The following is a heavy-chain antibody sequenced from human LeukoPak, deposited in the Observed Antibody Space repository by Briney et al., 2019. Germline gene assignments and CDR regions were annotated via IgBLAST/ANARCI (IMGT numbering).Heavy chain of an antibody. CDR2: IYSSGST. Sequence: SETLSLTCTVSGGSISSSKWWSWVRQPPGKGLEWIGYIYSSGSTNYNPSLKSRITISVDTSKNQFSLKLSSVTAADTAVYYCARFAYCGGHCWYYFDYWGQGSLVTVSS. D-gene: IGHD2-21*02. V-gene: IGHV4-4*02. CDR1: GGSISSSKW. CDR3: ARFAYCGGHCWYYFDY. J-gene: IGHJ4*02.